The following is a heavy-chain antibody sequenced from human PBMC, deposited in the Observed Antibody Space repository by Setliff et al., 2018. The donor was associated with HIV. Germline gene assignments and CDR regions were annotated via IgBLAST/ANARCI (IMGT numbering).Heavy chain of an antibody. CDR3: AVIVPAAMPGGIGWFDP. J-gene: IGHJ5*02. CDR1: GYTFTSYG. V-gene: IGHV1-18*01. D-gene: IGHD2-2*01. CDR2: ISAYNGNT. Sequence: ASVKVSCKASGYTFTSYGISWVRQAPGQGLEWMGWISAYNGNTNYAQKLQGRVTMTTDTSTSTAYMELRSLRSDDTAVYYCAVIVPAAMPGGIGWFDPWGQGTLVTVSS.